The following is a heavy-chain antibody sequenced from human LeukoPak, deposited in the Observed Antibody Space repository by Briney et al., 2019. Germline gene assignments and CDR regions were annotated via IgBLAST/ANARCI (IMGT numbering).Heavy chain of an antibody. J-gene: IGHJ4*02. CDR1: GYTFTSYY. Sequence: ASVKVSCKASGYTFTSYYMHWVRQAPGQGLEWMGIINPSGGSTSYAQKFQGRVTMTRDTSTSTAYMELSSLRSEDTAVYYCARARYYDFWSGYYELYFDYWGQGTLVTVSS. V-gene: IGHV1-46*01. D-gene: IGHD3-3*01. CDR2: INPSGGST. CDR3: ARARYYDFWSGYYELYFDY.